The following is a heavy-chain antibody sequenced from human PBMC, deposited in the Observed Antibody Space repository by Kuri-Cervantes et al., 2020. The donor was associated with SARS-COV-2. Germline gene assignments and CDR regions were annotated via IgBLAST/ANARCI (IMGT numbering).Heavy chain of an antibody. D-gene: IGHD6-13*01. V-gene: IGHV4-59*08. CDR3: ARVAAAAGTHYYYYYYMDV. CDR2: IYYSGST. J-gene: IGHJ6*03. Sequence: SETLSLTCTVSGGSISSYYWSWIRQPPGKGLEWIGSIYYSGSTYYNPSLKSRVTISVDTSKNQFSLKRSSVTAADTAVYYCARVAAAAGTHYYYYYYMDVWGKGTTVTVSS. CDR1: GGSISSYY.